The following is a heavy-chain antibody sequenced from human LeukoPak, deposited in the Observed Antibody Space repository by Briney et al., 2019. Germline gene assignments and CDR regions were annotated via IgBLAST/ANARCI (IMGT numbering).Heavy chain of an antibody. CDR3: ARGRDWKDYYYYYGMDV. D-gene: IGHD1-1*01. J-gene: IGHJ6*02. CDR1: GFTFSSYA. Sequence: GGSLRLSCAASGFTFSSYAMLWVRQAPGKGLEYVSAISSNGGSTYYANSVKGRFTISRDNSKNTLYLQMGSLRAEDMAVYYCARGRDWKDYYYYYGMDVWGQGTTVTVSS. CDR2: ISSNGGST. V-gene: IGHV3-64*01.